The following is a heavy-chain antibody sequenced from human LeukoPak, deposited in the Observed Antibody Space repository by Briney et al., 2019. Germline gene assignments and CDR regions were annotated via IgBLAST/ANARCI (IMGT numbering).Heavy chain of an antibody. D-gene: IGHD6-13*01. CDR1: GYAFTAYY. CDR3: ARGAAAGILRNWYFDL. Sequence: ASVKVSCKASGYAFTAYYMHWVRQAPGQGLECMGWINPNSGGTNYVQKFQGRVTMTRDTSISTAYLELSSLRSDDTAVCYCARGAAAGILRNWYFDLWGRGTLVTVSS. V-gene: IGHV1-2*02. CDR2: INPNSGGT. J-gene: IGHJ2*01.